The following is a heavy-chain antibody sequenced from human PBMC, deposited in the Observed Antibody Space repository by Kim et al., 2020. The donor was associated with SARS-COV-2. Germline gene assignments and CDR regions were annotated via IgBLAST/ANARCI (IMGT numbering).Heavy chain of an antibody. Sequence: SETLSLTCAVSGVSISSSSNSDFYWAWIRQPPGMGLVWIASIYYTGETYYGPSLKSRATISADTLKNQFSLKLSFVTAADSGIYFCERQHTNGWKLYWGQGVLVSVSS. D-gene: IGHD6-19*01. CDR1: GVSISSSSNSDFY. V-gene: IGHV4-39*01. CDR2: IYYTGET. J-gene: IGHJ4*02. CDR3: ERQHTNGWKLY.